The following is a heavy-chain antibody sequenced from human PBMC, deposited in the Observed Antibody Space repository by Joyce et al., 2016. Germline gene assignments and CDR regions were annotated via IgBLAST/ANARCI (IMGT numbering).Heavy chain of an antibody. Sequence: QVQLVQSGGEVKKPGASVKVSCKASGYTFTSYGISWVGQAPGQGLEWMGWISAYNGNTNYAQKFQGRVTMTTDTSTSTVYMELRSLRSDDTAVYYCARAPAIIMNRWFDPWGHGTLVTVSS. D-gene: IGHD3-22*01. J-gene: IGHJ5*02. V-gene: IGHV1-18*01. CDR2: ISAYNGNT. CDR1: GYTFTSYG. CDR3: ARAPAIIMNRWFDP.